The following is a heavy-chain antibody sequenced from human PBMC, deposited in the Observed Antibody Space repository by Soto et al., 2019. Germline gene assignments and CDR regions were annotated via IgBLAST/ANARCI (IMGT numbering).Heavy chain of an antibody. CDR2: IAPNDGGA. D-gene: IGHD3-16*01. J-gene: IGHJ4*02. CDR3: AKDLYAGEIRISSCFDF. V-gene: IGHV3-23*01. Sequence: PGGSLRLSCVASGFTFDSYAMSWVRQAPGKGLEWVSTIAPNDGGASYADSVKGRFTISRDNSNSKNTLYLQMNSLSADDTAVYFCAKDLYAGEIRISSCFDFWGQGALVTVSS. CDR1: GFTFDSYA.